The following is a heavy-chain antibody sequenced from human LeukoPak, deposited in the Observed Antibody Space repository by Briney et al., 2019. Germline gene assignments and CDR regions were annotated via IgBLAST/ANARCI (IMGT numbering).Heavy chain of an antibody. D-gene: IGHD2-15*01. J-gene: IGHJ5*02. CDR3: TRGLPLGYCSGGTCPSRWFDP. Sequence: ASVKVSCKASGYTFTSYYMHWVRQAPGQGLEWMGIINPSGGSTSYAQKFQGRVTMTRDTSTSTLYMELSSLGSEDTAIYYCTRGLPLGYCSGGTCPSRWFDPWGQGTLVTVSS. CDR1: GYTFTSYY. V-gene: IGHV1-46*01. CDR2: INPSGGST.